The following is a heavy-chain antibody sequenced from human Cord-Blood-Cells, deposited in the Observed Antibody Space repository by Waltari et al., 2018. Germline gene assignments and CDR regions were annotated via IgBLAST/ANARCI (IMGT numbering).Heavy chain of an antibody. V-gene: IGHV3-30*18. CDR1: GFTFSSYG. J-gene: IGHJ3*02. CDR2: IWYDGSNK. CDR3: AKEAFDI. Sequence: QVQLVESGGGVVQPGRSLRLSCAASGFTFSSYGMHWVRQAPGKGLEGVAVIWYDGSNKYYAESVKGRFTISRDNSKNTLYLQMNSLRAEDTAMYYCAKEAFDIWGQGTMVTVSS.